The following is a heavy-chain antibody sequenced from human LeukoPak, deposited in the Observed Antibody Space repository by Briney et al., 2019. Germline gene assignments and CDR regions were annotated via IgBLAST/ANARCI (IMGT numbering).Heavy chain of an antibody. CDR2: ISAYNGNT. J-gene: IGHJ4*02. D-gene: IGHD2-2*01. V-gene: IGHV1-18*01. CDR3: ARDIARVVPAAIIARFDY. Sequence: GASVKVSCKASGYTFTSYGTSWVRQAPGQGLEWMGWISAYNGNTNYAQKLQGRVTMTTDTSTSTAYMELRSLRSDDTAVYYCARDIARVVPAAIIARFDYWGQGTLVTVSS. CDR1: GYTFTSYG.